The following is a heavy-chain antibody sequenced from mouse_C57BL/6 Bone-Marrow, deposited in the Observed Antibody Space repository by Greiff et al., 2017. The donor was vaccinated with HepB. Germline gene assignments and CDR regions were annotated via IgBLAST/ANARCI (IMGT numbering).Heavy chain of an antibody. CDR1: GFTFTDYY. Sequence: VQLKQSGGGLVQPGGSLSLSCAASGFTFTDYYMSWVRQPPGKALEWLGFIRNKANGYTTEYSASVKGRFTISRDNSQSILYLQMNALRAEDSATYYCARYLYDDYSAWFADWGQGTLVTVSA. J-gene: IGHJ3*01. D-gene: IGHD2-4*01. CDR3: ARYLYDDYSAWFAD. CDR2: IRNKANGYTT. V-gene: IGHV7-3*01.